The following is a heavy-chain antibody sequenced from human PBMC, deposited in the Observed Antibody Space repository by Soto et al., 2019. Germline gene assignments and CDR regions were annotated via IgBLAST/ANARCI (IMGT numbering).Heavy chain of an antibody. CDR1: GFTFSSYA. J-gene: IGHJ5*02. D-gene: IGHD3-3*01. CDR2: ISGSGGST. Sequence: PGGSLRLSCAASGFTFSSYAMSWVRQAPGKGLEWVSAISGSGGSTYYADSVKGRFTISRDNSKNTLYLQMNSLRAEDTAVYYCAKGHPVGDVLRFLEWFWFDPWGQGQWSPSPQ. CDR3: AKGHPVGDVLRFLEWFWFDP. V-gene: IGHV3-23*01.